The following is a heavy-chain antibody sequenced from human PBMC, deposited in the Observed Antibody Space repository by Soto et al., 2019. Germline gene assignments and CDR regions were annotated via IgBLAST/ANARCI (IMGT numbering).Heavy chain of an antibody. CDR2: IWYDGSNK. D-gene: IGHD4-17*01. CDR3: ARQRSKKGDYDY. Sequence: QVQLVESGGGVVQPGRSLRLSCAASGFTFSSYGMHWVRQAPGKGLEWVAVIWYDGSNKYYADSVKGRFTISRDNSKNTLYLQMNSLRAEDTAVYYCARQRSKKGDYDYWGQGTLVTVSS. J-gene: IGHJ4*02. CDR1: GFTFSSYG. V-gene: IGHV3-33*01.